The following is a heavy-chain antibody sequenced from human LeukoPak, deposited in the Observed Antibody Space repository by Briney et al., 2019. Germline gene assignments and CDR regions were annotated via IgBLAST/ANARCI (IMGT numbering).Heavy chain of an antibody. J-gene: IGHJ4*02. Sequence: GGSLRLSCAASGFTFSSYGMSWVRQAPGKGLEWVSAISGSGGSTYYADSVKGRFTISRDNSKNTLYLQMNCLRAEDTAVYYCAKDRTTGRTMITFGGNYDYWGQGTLVTVSS. CDR3: AKDRTTGRTMITFGGNYDY. D-gene: IGHD3-16*01. CDR1: GFTFSSYG. V-gene: IGHV3-23*01. CDR2: ISGSGGST.